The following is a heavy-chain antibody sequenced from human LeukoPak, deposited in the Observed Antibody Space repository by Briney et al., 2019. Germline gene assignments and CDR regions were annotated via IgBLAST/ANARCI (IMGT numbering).Heavy chain of an antibody. CDR1: GFTFSRYS. Sequence: GGSLRLSCAASGFTFSRYSMNWVRQAPGKGLEWVSSTSSNSYMYYADSVKGRFTISRDNAKNSLYLQMNSLRAEDTAVYYCARGPPFDYWGQGTLVTVSS. J-gene: IGHJ4*02. CDR2: TSSNSYM. V-gene: IGHV3-21*01. CDR3: ARGPPFDY.